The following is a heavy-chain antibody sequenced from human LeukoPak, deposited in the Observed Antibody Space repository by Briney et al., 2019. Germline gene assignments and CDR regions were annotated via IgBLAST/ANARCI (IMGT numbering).Heavy chain of an antibody. CDR3: ARRRTAMEFDY. Sequence: PGGSLRLSCAASGFTFSSYEMNWVRQAPGKGLEGVSYISSSGSTIYYADSVKGRFTISRDNAKNSLYLQMNSLGAEDTAVYYCARRRTAMEFDYWGQGTLVTVSS. D-gene: IGHD5-18*01. V-gene: IGHV3-48*03. CDR1: GFTFSSYE. CDR2: ISSSGSTI. J-gene: IGHJ4*02.